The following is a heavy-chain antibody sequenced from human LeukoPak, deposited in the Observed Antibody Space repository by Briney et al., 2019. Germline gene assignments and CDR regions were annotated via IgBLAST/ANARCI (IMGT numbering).Heavy chain of an antibody. CDR1: GYTLTELS. J-gene: IGHJ4*02. CDR2: IDLEDGET. CDR3: ATMINYYGSGSSVVYFDY. D-gene: IGHD3-10*01. V-gene: IGHV1-24*01. Sequence: ASVTVSCKVSGYTLTELSMHWVRQAPGKGVELMGGIDLEDGETIYAQKFQGRVTMTEDTSTDTAYMELSSLRSEDTAVYYCATMINYYGSGSSVVYFDYWGQGTLVTVSS.